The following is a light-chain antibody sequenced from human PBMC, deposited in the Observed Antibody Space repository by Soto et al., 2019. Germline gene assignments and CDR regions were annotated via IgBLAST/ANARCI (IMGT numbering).Light chain of an antibody. CDR3: QQYNSS. Sequence: IQMPQSPSSLSASVGDRVTITCRARQSISSHLNWYQQKAGKAPKLLIHAASNLQSGVPSRFSGSGSGTDFILTISSLQPDDFATYYCQQYNSSFGGGTKVDI. CDR2: AAS. CDR1: QSISSH. V-gene: IGKV1-39*01. J-gene: IGKJ4*01.